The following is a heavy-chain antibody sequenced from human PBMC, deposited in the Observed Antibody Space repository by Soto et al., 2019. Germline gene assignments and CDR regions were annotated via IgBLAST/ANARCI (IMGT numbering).Heavy chain of an antibody. V-gene: IGHV4-39*01. CDR3: ARHADLYYFDY. J-gene: IGHJ4*02. CDR2: KYYSGST. CDR1: GGSICSSSDY. Sequence: SETLSLTCTVSGGSICSSSDYWGWIRQPPGKGLEWIGSKYYSGSTYYNPSLKSRVTISVDTSKNQFSLKLSSVTAADTAVYYCARHADLYYFDYWGQGTLVTVSS.